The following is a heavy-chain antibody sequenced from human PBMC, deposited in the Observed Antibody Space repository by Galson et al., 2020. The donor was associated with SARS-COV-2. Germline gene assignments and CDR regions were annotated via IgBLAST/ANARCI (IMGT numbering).Heavy chain of an antibody. J-gene: IGHJ4*02. CDR1: GFTFSSYG. Sequence: GGSLRLSCAASGFTFSSYGMHWVRQAPGKGLEWVAVISYDGSNKYYADSVKGRFTISRDNSKNTLYLQMNSLRAEDTAVYYCATPRAAYYYDSSGSLDYWGQGTLVTVSS. D-gene: IGHD3-22*01. CDR3: ATPRAAYYYDSSGSLDY. V-gene: IGHV3-30*03. CDR2: ISYDGSNK.